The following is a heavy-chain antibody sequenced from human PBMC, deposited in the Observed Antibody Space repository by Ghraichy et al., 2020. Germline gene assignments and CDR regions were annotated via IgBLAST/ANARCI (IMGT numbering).Heavy chain of an antibody. J-gene: IGHJ4*02. D-gene: IGHD4-11*01. V-gene: IGHV3-30*18. CDR2: ISDDGSNK. CDR1: GFTFSIYG. Sequence: LSLTCAASGFTFSIYGMHWVRQAPSKGLEWVTVISDDGSNKYYADTVKGRFTISRDNSRNTLYLQMNSLRAEDMAVYYCAKDWGRATVTNSFDYWGQGTLVTVSS. CDR3: AKDWGRATVTNSFDY.